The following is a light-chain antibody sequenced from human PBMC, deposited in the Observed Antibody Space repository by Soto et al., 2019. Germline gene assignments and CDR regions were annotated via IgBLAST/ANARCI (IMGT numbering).Light chain of an antibody. Sequence: QSALTQPPSASGSPGQSVTISCTGTSSDVGGYNYFSWYQQHPGKVHKHMVYEVNKRPSGVPDRFSGSKYGNTASLTVSGLQAEDEADYYCTTYAGGNNVFGTGTKLTVL. J-gene: IGLJ1*01. V-gene: IGLV2-8*01. CDR2: EVN. CDR3: TTYAGGNNV. CDR1: SSDVGGYNY.